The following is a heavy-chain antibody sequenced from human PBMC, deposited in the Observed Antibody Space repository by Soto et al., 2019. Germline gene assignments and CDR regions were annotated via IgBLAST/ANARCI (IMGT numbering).Heavy chain of an antibody. CDR3: AVAVAGPTAIGY. CDR2: INSDGSST. V-gene: IGHV3-74*01. Sequence: EVQLVESGGGLVQPGGSLRLSCAASGFTFSSYWMHWVRQAPGKGLVWVSRINSDGSSTSYADAVKGRFTISRDNAKNTLYLQMNSLRAEETAVYYCAVAVAGPTAIGYWGQGTLVTVSS. CDR1: GFTFSSYW. J-gene: IGHJ4*02. D-gene: IGHD6-19*01.